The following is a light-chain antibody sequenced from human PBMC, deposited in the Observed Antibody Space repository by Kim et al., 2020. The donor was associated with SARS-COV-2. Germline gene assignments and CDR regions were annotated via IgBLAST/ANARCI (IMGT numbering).Light chain of an antibody. CDR2: AAS. CDR1: QSISSY. J-gene: IGKJ1*01. Sequence: GSVGDRVTITGRASQSISSYLNWYQQKPGKAPKLLIYAASSLQSGVPSRFSGSGSGTDFTLTISSLQPEDFATYYCQQSYSTPRTFGQGTKVDIK. V-gene: IGKV1-39*01. CDR3: QQSYSTPRT.